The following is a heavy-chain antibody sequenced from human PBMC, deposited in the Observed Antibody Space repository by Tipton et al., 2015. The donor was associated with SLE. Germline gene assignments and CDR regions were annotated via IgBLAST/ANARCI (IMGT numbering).Heavy chain of an antibody. J-gene: IGHJ4*02. CDR2: ISWSGGFI. D-gene: IGHD3-22*01. CDR1: GFTFDDYT. CDR3: AKGDHDSSGYSY. Sequence: SLRLSCGGSGFTFDDYTMHWVRQTPGKGLEWVSGISWSGGFIGYADSVKGRFTISRDNAKTSLYLQMNSLRVEDTALYYCAKGDHDSSGYSYWGRGTLVTVSS. V-gene: IGHV3-9*01.